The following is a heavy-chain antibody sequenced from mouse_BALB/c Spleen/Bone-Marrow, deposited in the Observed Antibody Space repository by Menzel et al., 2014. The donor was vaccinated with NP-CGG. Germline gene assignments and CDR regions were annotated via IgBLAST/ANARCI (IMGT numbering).Heavy chain of an antibody. CDR3: ARFITTGTMDY. CDR2: IWGGGNT. J-gene: IGHJ4*01. Sequence: VKLVESGPGLVAPSQSLSITCTVSGFSLSSYSIHWVRQPPGEGLEWLGVIWGGGNTDYNSALKSRLSISKDNSKSQVFLKMNSLQTDDTAMYYCARFITTGTMDYWGQGTSVTVSS. CDR1: GFSLSSYS. V-gene: IGHV2-6-4*01. D-gene: IGHD1-1*01.